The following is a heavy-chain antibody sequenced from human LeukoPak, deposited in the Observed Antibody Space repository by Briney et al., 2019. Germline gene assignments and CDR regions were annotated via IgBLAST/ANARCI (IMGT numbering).Heavy chain of an antibody. CDR2: ISSSSSYI. V-gene: IGHV3-21*01. D-gene: IGHD5-18*01. Sequence: GGSLRLSCAASGFTFSSYSMNWVRQAPGKGLEWVSFISSSSSYIYYADSVKGRFTISRDNAKNSLFLEMNSLRAEDTAIYYCARDRDTDMVILDYWGQGTLVTVSS. J-gene: IGHJ4*02. CDR3: ARDRDTDMVILDY. CDR1: GFTFSSYS.